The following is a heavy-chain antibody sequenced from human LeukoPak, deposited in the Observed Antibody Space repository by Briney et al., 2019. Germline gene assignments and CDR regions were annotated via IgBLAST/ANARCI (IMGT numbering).Heavy chain of an antibody. CDR3: ARNMGDY. CDR1: GFTFSTYW. V-gene: IGHV3-7*04. Sequence: GGSLRLSCTASGFTFSTYWMTWVRQAPGKGLEWVANINQDGSERNYVDSVKGRFTISRDNAKNSLYLQMNSLRAEDTAVYYCARNMGDYWGQGTLVTVSS. D-gene: IGHD2/OR15-2a*01. J-gene: IGHJ4*02. CDR2: INQDGSER.